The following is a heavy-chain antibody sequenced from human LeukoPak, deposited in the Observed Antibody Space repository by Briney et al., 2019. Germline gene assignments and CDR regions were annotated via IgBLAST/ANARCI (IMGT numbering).Heavy chain of an antibody. D-gene: IGHD3-10*01. CDR3: AKYGSGTYYNGLH. J-gene: IGHJ4*02. CDR1: GFTFSTYA. V-gene: IGHV3-23*01. CDR2: ISVSGENT. Sequence: GGSLRLSCAASGFTFSTYAMTWVRQAPGKGLQWVSTISVSGENTYYADSVKGRFTISRDISKSTLYLQMNSLRDEDTALYCCAKYGSGTYYNGLHWGQGTLVTVSS.